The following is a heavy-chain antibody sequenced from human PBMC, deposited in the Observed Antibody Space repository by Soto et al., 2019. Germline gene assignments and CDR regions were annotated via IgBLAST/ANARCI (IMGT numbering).Heavy chain of an antibody. V-gene: IGHV4-59*01. CDR1: GGSISSYY. D-gene: IGHD1-20*01. J-gene: IGHJ4*02. CDR3: ARGYLLDY. CDR2: IYYSGST. Sequence: TSETLSLTCTVSGGSISSYYWSWIRQPPGKGLEWIGYIYYSGSTNYNPSLKSRVTISVDTSKNQFSLKLSSVTAADTAVYYCARGYLLDYWGQGTLVTVSS.